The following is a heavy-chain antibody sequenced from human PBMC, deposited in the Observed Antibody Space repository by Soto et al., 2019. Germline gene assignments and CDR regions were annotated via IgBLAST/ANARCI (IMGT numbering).Heavy chain of an antibody. CDR3: AREITIFGVVYYFDY. J-gene: IGHJ4*02. D-gene: IGHD3-3*01. CDR1: GGSISRYY. Sequence: SETLSLTCTVSGGSISRYYWSWIGQPPGKGLEWIGYIYYSGSTNYNPSLKSRVTISVDTSKNQFSLKLSSVTAADTAVYYCAREITIFGVVYYFDYWGQGTLVTVSS. V-gene: IGHV4-59*01. CDR2: IYYSGST.